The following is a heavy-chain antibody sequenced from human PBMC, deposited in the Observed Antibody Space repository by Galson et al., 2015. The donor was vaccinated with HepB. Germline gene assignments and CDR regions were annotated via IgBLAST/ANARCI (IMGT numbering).Heavy chain of an antibody. J-gene: IGHJ4*02. CDR2: IKQDGSEK. D-gene: IGHD4-11*01. Sequence: SLRLSCAASGFTFSSYWMSWVRQAPGKGLEWVANIKQDGSEKYYVDSVKGRFTISRDNAKNSLYLQMNSLRAEDTAVYYCARAPDYSNYEVDYWGQGTLVTVSS. CDR3: ARAPDYSNYEVDY. CDR1: GFTFSSYW. V-gene: IGHV3-7*01.